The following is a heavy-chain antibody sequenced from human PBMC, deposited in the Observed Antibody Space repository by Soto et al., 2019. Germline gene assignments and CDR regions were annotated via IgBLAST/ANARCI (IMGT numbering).Heavy chain of an antibody. J-gene: IGHJ4*02. CDR2: IYPGDSDT. Sequence: PGESLKISCKGSGYSFTSYWIGWVRQMPGKGLEWMGIIYPGDSDTRYSPSFQGQVTISADKSISTAYLQWSSLKASDTAMYYCARLLGYSVGYGYLGYFDYWGQGTLVTVSS. D-gene: IGHD5-18*01. V-gene: IGHV5-51*01. CDR3: ARLLGYSVGYGYLGYFDY. CDR1: GYSFTSYW.